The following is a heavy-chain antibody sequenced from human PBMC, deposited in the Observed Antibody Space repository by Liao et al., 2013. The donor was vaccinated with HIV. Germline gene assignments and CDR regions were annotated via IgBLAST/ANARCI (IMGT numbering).Heavy chain of an antibody. Sequence: QVHLQESGPGLVKPSQTLSLTCTVSGDSITSGEYYWSWIRQSPDKGLEWIGYIYKSGSTYYNPSLKSRLSISIDASRAQFSLSLSSVTAADTAVYFCARDVKGIRGTTTAGAFDIWGQGTMVTV. D-gene: IGHD1-14*01. CDR1: GDSITSGEYY. CDR3: ARDVKGIRGTTTAGAFDI. CDR2: IYKSGST. V-gene: IGHV4-30-4*08. J-gene: IGHJ3*02.